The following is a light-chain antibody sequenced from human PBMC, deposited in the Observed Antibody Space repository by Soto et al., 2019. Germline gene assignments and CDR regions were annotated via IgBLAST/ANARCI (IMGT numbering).Light chain of an antibody. V-gene: IGKV3D-15*01. J-gene: IGKJ3*01. Sequence: EIVMTQSPATLSVSPGERATLSCRASQSVSNNLAWYQQKLGQAPRLLIYGSSTRATGIPARFSGSGSGTEFTLTISSLQSEDFALYYCQQYDDWPRTFGPGTKVDI. CDR1: QSVSNN. CDR2: GSS. CDR3: QQYDDWPRT.